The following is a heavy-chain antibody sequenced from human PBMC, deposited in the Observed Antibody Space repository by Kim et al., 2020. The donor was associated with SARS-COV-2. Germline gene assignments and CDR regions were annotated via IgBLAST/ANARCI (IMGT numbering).Heavy chain of an antibody. CDR2: ISWNSGSI. CDR1: GFTFDDYA. Sequence: GGSLRLSCAASGFTFDDYAMHWVRQAPGKGLEWVSGISWNSGSIGYADSVKGRFTISRDNAKNSLYLQMNSLRAEDTALYYCVKDGFYGMDVWGQGTTVTVSS. J-gene: IGHJ6*02. CDR3: VKDGFYGMDV. V-gene: IGHV3-9*01.